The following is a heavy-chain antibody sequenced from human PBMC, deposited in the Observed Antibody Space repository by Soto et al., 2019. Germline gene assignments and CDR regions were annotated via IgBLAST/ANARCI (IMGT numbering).Heavy chain of an antibody. D-gene: IGHD3-3*01. CDR3: AREALGPLLEGSNYYYGMDV. J-gene: IGHJ6*02. CDR2: INPNSGGT. V-gene: IGHV1-2*04. CDR1: GYTFTGYY. Sequence: ASVKVSCKASGYTFTGYYMHWVRQAPGQGLEWMGWINPNSGGTNYAQKFQGWVTMTRDTSISTAYMELSRLRSDDTAVYYCAREALGPLLEGSNYYYGMDVWGQGTTVTVSS.